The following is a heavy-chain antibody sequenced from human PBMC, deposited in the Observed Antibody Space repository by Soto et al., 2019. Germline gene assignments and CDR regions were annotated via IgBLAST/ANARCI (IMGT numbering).Heavy chain of an antibody. CDR2: IYDSGST. Sequence: SATLAITRPVSCGSISNYYWSWIRQPPGKGLEWIGYIYDSGSTNSKPSLQNRVTISVDTSKNQFSLKMRAVTAADTAIYYCARARISMVREVIKYNMDVWGQGTTVTV. V-gene: IGHV4-59*01. CDR1: CGSISNYY. CDR3: ARARISMVREVIKYNMDV. J-gene: IGHJ6*02. D-gene: IGHD3-10*01.